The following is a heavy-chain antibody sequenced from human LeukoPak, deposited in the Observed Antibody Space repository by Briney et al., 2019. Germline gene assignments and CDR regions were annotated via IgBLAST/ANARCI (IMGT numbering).Heavy chain of an antibody. D-gene: IGHD4-11*01. V-gene: IGHV4-4*02. Sequence: SGTLSLTCAVSGGSISSSNWWTWVRQPPGKGLEWIGEIYHSGRTNYNPSLKSRVTISVDKSKNQFSLKLSSVTAADTAVYYCARVDYSNRWFDPWGQGTLVTVSS. CDR1: GGSISSSNW. CDR3: ARVDYSNRWFDP. CDR2: IYHSGRT. J-gene: IGHJ5*02.